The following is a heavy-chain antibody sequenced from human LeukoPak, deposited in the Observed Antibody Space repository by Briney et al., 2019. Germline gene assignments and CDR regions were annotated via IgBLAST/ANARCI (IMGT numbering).Heavy chain of an antibody. V-gene: IGHV4-4*07. Sequence: SESVSLTCTVSGGSISNFYWGWIRQPAGKGLEWIGRIHIRGSTDYSPSLKCRVSMSVDTSKNQFFLRLRSVTAADTAVYYCVRDGTGDSSGWHLWGEGTLVSVSS. J-gene: IGHJ1*01. D-gene: IGHD6-19*01. CDR1: GGSISNFY. CDR2: IHIRGST. CDR3: VRDGTGDSSGWHL.